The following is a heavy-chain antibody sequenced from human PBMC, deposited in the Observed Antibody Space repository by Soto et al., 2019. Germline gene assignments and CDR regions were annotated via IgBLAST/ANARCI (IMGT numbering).Heavy chain of an antibody. CDR3: ARDESATDAFDI. Sequence: QVQLQEPGPGLVKPSQTLSLTCTVSGGSISSGGYYWSWIRQNPGKGLEWIGYIYYSGTTNYNPSLKSRLTISADTSKNQFSLKLNSMTAADTAVYYCARDESATDAFDIWGQGTMVTVSS. CDR2: IYYSGTT. D-gene: IGHD5-12*01. J-gene: IGHJ3*02. CDR1: GGSISSGGYY. V-gene: IGHV4-31*03.